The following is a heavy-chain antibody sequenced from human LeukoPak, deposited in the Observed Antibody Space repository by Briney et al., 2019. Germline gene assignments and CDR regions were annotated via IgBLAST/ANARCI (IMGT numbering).Heavy chain of an antibody. D-gene: IGHD3-3*01. CDR1: GFTFSSYG. CDR2: ISGSGGNT. V-gene: IGHV3-23*01. CDR3: ARGLTYYDFWSGYLDDPYYFDY. Sequence: GGTLRLSCAASGFTFSSYGMSWVRQAPGKGLEWVSVISGSGGNTNYADSVKGRFTISRDNSKNTVYLQMNSLRAEDTAVYYCARGLTYYDFWSGYLDDPYYFDYWGQGTLVTVSS. J-gene: IGHJ4*02.